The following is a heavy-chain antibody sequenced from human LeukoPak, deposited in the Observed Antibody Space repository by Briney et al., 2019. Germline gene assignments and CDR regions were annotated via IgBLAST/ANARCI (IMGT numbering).Heavy chain of an antibody. D-gene: IGHD6-13*01. CDR2: INHSGST. CDR1: GGSFSDNS. Sequence: SETLSLTCAVYGGSFSDNSWNWIRQPPGKGLEWIGGINHSGSTNYNPSLMSRVTISADTSKNQFSLKLSSVTAADTAVYYCASIAEAGNYFDHWGQGTLVTVSS. CDR3: ASIAEAGNYFDH. V-gene: IGHV4-34*01. J-gene: IGHJ4*02.